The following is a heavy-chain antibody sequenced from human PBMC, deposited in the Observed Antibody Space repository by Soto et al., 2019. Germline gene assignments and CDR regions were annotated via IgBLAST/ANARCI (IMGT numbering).Heavy chain of an antibody. CDR2: ISSSSSYI. CDR1: GFTFSSYS. J-gene: IGHJ4*02. CDR3: GRSQKLGGAKGGGGDY. V-gene: IGHV3-21*01. Sequence: EVQLVESGGGLVKPGGSLRLSCAASGFTFSSYSMNWVRQAPGKGLEWVSSISSSSSYIYYADSVKGRLTISRDNAKNSLYRKKKRLGAGERGGYYWGRSQKLGGAKGGGGDYWGQGTLVTVSS. D-gene: IGHD3-16*01.